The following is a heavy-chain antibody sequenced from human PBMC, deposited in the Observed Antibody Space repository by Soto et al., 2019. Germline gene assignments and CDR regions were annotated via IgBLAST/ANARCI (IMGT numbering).Heavy chain of an antibody. CDR2: ISNSGST. V-gene: IGHV4-30-4*01. J-gene: IGHJ4*02. D-gene: IGHD5-18*01. CDR1: GGSVTSDEDY. Sequence: SETLSLTCTVSGGSVTSDEDYWSWIRQSPGKGLEWIGYISNSGSTGYNPSLKTRLSMSVDRSKNQFTLRLTSVTAADPAVYFCATESGSTYGYFDSWGQGTLVTVSS. CDR3: ATESGSTYGYFDS.